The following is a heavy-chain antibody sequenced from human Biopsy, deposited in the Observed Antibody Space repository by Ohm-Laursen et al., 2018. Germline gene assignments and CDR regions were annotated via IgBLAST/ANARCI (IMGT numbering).Heavy chain of an antibody. V-gene: IGHV4-59*01. CDR3: ARATNSTGWPYYYFYGMDA. J-gene: IGHJ6*02. CDR2: IYYSGST. D-gene: IGHD2/OR15-2a*01. Sequence: GTLSLTCTVPGGSISSDYWSWIRQTPGKGLEWIGYIYYSGSTNYNPSLKSRVTISVDTSKNQFSLRLNSVTAADTAVYYCARATNSTGWPYYYFYGMDAWGQGTTVTVSS. CDR1: GGSISSDY.